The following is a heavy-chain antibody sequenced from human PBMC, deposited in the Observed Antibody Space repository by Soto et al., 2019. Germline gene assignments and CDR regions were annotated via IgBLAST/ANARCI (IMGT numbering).Heavy chain of an antibody. D-gene: IGHD1-26*01. V-gene: IGHV3-23*01. Sequence: AGLPARSYSVSLVHTGRLNGLEWVSAISGSGGSTYYADSVKGRFTISRDNSKNKLYLQMNSLRAEDTAVYYGAKTRTRIVGASSSWVDPRRQATLVTVS. CDR3: AKTRTRIVGASSSWVDP. CDR2: ISGSGGST. J-gene: IGHJ5*02. CDR1: GLPARSYS.